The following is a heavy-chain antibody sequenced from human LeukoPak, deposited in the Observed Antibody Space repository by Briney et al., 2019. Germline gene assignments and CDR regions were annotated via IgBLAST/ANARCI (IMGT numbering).Heavy chain of an antibody. CDR1: GYTFTRYD. CDR3: ARTSSGWYGGSFDP. J-gene: IGHJ5*02. V-gene: IGHV1-8*01. CDR2: MNPSSGNT. Sequence: ASVKVSCKASGYTFTRYDINWVRQATGQGLEWMGWMNPSSGNTGYAQKFQGRVTMTRNTSISTAYMELSSLRSEDTAVYYCARTSSGWYGGSFDPWGQGTLVTVSS. D-gene: IGHD6-19*01.